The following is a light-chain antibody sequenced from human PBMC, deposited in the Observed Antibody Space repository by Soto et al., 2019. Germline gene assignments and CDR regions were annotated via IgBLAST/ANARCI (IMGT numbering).Light chain of an antibody. J-gene: IGKJ1*01. CDR1: QSVSSY. CDR2: DAS. V-gene: IGKV3-11*01. CDR3: QQRSNWPPLT. Sequence: IVFAQSPATLTLSPGERATLSCRASQSVSSYLAWYQQKPGQAPRLLIYDASNRATGIPARFSGSGSGTDFTLTISSLEPEDFAVYYCQQRSNWPPLTFGQGTKVDIK.